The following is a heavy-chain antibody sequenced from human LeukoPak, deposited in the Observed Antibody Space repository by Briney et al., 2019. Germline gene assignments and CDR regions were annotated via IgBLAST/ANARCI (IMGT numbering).Heavy chain of an antibody. CDR2: IIPIFGTA. J-gene: IGHJ6*03. D-gene: IGHD3-16*02. CDR1: GGTFSSYA. V-gene: IGHV1-69*06. Sequence: GASVKVSCKASGGTFSSYAISWVRQAPGQGLEWMGGIIPIFGTANYAQKFQGRVTITADKSTSTAYMELSSLRSEDTAVYYCASGWGSYPTYYYYYMDVWGKGTTVTVSS. CDR3: ASGWGSYPTYYYYYMDV.